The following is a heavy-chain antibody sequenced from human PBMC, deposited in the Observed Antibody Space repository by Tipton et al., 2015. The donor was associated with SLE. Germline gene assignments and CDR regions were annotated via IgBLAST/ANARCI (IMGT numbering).Heavy chain of an antibody. CDR2: IYPGDSDT. J-gene: IGHJ3*02. D-gene: IGHD1-26*01. V-gene: IGHV5-51*03. CDR3: ARLEDNSGSYGGAFDI. Sequence: VQLVQSGAEVKKPGESLKISCKGSGYSFTSYWIGWVRQMPGKGLEWMGIIYPGDSDTRYSPSFQGQVTISADKSISTAYLQWSSLKASDTAMYSCARLEDNSGSYGGAFDIWGQGTMVTVCS. CDR1: GYSFTSYW.